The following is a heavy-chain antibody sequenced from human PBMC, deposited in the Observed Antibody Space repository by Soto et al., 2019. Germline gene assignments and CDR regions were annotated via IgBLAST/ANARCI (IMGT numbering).Heavy chain of an antibody. Sequence: PSETLSLTCTVSGGSISSYYWSWIRQPPGKGLEWIGYIYYSGSTYYNPSLKSRVTISVDTSKNQFSLKLSSVTAADTAVYYCARGGGPEGFDYWGQGTLVTVSS. CDR1: GGSISSYY. J-gene: IGHJ4*02. D-gene: IGHD2-15*01. CDR3: ARGGGPEGFDY. V-gene: IGHV4-30-4*01. CDR2: IYYSGST.